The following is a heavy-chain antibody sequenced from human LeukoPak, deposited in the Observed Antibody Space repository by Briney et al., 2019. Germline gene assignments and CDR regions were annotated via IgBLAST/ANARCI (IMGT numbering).Heavy chain of an antibody. CDR3: AGTMVRGVTFNWFDP. CDR2: IYHSGST. J-gene: IGHJ5*02. D-gene: IGHD3-10*01. V-gene: IGHV4-30-2*01. Sequence: SQXXXLTCXXSXXXISXGGXXWSWLRQPPGKGLEWVGYIYHSGSTYYNPSLKSRVTISVDRSKNQFSLKLSSVTAADTAVYYCAGTMVRGVTFNWFDPWGQGTLVTVSS. CDR1: XXXISXGGXX.